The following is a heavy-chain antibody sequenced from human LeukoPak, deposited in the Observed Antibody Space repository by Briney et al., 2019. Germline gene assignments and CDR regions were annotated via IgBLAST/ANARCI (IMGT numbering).Heavy chain of an antibody. Sequence: ASVKVSCKASGYTFTSYDINWVRQATGQGLEWMGWMNPNSGNTGYAQKFQGRVTMTRDTSISTAYMELSRLRSDDTAVYYCARDLDRYYDFWSGHHMIDYWGQGTLVTVSS. J-gene: IGHJ4*02. CDR3: ARDLDRYYDFWSGHHMIDY. CDR2: MNPNSGNT. V-gene: IGHV1-8*01. D-gene: IGHD3-3*01. CDR1: GYTFTSYD.